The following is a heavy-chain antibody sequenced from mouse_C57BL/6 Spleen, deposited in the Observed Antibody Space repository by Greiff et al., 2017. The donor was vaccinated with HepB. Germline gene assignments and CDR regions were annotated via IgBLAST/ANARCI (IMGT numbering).Heavy chain of an antibody. CDR3: ASGCYGSRSLGD. CDR1: GYTFTSYW. D-gene: IGHD1-1*01. Sequence: QVQLQQPGAELVKPGASVKLSCKASGYTFTSYWMQWVKQRPGQGLEWIGKIDPSDSYTNYNQKFKGKATLTVDTSSSTAYMQLSSLTSEDSAVYYCASGCYGSRSLGDWGKGTTLTVSS. J-gene: IGHJ2*01. V-gene: IGHV1-50*01. CDR2: IDPSDSYT.